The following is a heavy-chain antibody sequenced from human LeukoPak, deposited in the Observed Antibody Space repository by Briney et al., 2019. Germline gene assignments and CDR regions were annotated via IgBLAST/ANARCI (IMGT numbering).Heavy chain of an antibody. CDR2: ISDSGNT. CDR1: GFRFGGST. CDR3: ARDASIGLDV. Sequence: GGSLGLSCAASGFRFGGSTISWVRQAPGKGLQWVSSISDSGNTYYAESLKGRITVSRDNAKNSLFLQMNSLRADDTAVYYCARDASIGLDVWGHGTTVTVSS. D-gene: IGHD3-9*01. J-gene: IGHJ6*02. V-gene: IGHV3-21*01.